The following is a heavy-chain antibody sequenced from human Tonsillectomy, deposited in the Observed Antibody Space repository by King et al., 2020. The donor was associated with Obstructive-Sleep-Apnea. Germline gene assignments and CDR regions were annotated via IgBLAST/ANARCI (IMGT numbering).Heavy chain of an antibody. D-gene: IGHD1-1*01. Sequence: VQLVESGGGLVQPGGSLRLSCAASGFTFSSYAMSWVRQAPGKGLEWVSAISGSGGSTYYADSVKGRFTISRDNSKNTLYLQMNSLRAEDTDVYYCAQALANQPLEYYYYYAMDVWGPETTVTVSS. CDR3: AQALANQPLEYYYYYAMDV. CDR1: GFTFSSYA. V-gene: IGHV3-23*04. J-gene: IGHJ6*02. CDR2: ISGSGGST.